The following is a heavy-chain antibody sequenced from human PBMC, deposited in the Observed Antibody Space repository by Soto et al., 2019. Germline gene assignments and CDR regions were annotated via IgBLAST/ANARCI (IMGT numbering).Heavy chain of an antibody. CDR3: ARGGASTKVDY. CDR2: MYDSGST. CDR1: GGSISSGGYC. V-gene: IGHV4-31*03. D-gene: IGHD1-1*01. Sequence: QVQLQESGPGLVKPSQTLSLTCTVSGGSISSGGYCWSWVRQHPGEGLEWIGFMYDSGSTSYNPSPKSRATLSVDPATNQFSLQLTSVTAADTAVYYCARGGASTKVDYWGQGTLVTVSS. J-gene: IGHJ4*02.